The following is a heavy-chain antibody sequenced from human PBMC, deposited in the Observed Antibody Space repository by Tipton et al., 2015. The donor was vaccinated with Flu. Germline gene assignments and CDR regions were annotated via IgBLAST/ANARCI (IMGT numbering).Heavy chain of an antibody. CDR2: INHSGST. D-gene: IGHD3-10*01. CDR1: GGSFSGYY. V-gene: IGHV4-34*01. CDR3: ARRTKGTMVRGVIVNWFDP. J-gene: IGHJ5*02. Sequence: TLSLTCAVYGGSFSGYYWSWIRQPPGKGLEWIGEINHSGSTNYNPSLKCRVTISVDTSKNQFSLKLSSVTAADTAVYYCARRTKGTMVRGVIVNWFDPWGQGTLVTVSS.